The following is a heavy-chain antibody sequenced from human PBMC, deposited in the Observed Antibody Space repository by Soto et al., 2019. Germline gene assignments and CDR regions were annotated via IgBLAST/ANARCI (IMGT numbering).Heavy chain of an antibody. Sequence: QVQLVQSGAEVLKPGAAVKVSCKASGYVFTSFLMHWVRQAPGQGLEWMGIINPSGGTTTLAQKFQGRVTMTRDTPTNTVYMEVSSLRSDDTAVYYCARGQSGIYGGLDYWGQGTLVTVSS. CDR2: INPSGGTT. CDR1: GYVFTSFL. D-gene: IGHD1-26*01. CDR3: ARGQSGIYGGLDY. J-gene: IGHJ4*02. V-gene: IGHV1-46*01.